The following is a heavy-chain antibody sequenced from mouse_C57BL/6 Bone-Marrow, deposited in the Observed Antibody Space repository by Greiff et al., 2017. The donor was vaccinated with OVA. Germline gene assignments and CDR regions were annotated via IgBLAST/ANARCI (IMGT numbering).Heavy chain of an antibody. J-gene: IGHJ3*01. CDR3: AGCGGGGGFAY. CDR1: GYTFTSYG. V-gene: IGHV1-81*01. CDR2: IYPRSGNT. Sequence: QVQLQQSGAELARPGASVKLSCKASGYTFTSYGISWVKQRTGQGLEWIGEIYPRSGNTYYNEKFKGKATLTADKSSSTAYMELRSLTSEDSAVYDCAGCGGGGGFAYWGQGTLVTVSA.